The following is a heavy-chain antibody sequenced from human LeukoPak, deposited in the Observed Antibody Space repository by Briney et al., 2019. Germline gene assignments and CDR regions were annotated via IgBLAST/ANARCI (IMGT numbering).Heavy chain of an antibody. Sequence: SETLSLTCAVSGYSNSSGYYWGWIRQPPGKGLEWIGSIYHSGSTYYNPSLKSRVTISVDMSKNQFSLKLSSVTAADTAVYYCARTYGSGSYPKRYFDYWGQGTLVTVSS. D-gene: IGHD3-10*01. J-gene: IGHJ4*02. CDR2: IYHSGST. CDR3: ARTYGSGSYPKRYFDY. CDR1: GYSNSSGYY. V-gene: IGHV4-38-2*01.